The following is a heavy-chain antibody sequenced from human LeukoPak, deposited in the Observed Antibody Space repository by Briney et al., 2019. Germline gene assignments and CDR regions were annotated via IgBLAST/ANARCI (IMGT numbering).Heavy chain of an antibody. J-gene: IGHJ4*02. CDR3: ARGGDRSFDY. D-gene: IGHD3-10*01. V-gene: IGHV4-4*02. CDR2: IHHSGSI. CDR1: GVSISRNLW. Sequence: SGTLSLTCAVSGVSISRNLWWTWVRQPPGEGLEWIAEIHHSGSINYNPSLKSRVTISVDKAKNQFSLNLNSVTAADTAVYYCARGGDRSFDYWGQGTLVTVSS.